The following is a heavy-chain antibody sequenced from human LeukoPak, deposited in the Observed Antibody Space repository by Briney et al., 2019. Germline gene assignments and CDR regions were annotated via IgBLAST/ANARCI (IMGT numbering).Heavy chain of an antibody. CDR1: GFTFSDYY. V-gene: IGHV3-11*01. CDR3: AREVWGYSSSTNWFDP. CDR2: ISSSGSTI. D-gene: IGHD6-13*01. Sequence: KPGGSLRLSCAASGFTFSDYYMSWIRQAPGKGLEWVSYISSSGSTIYYADSVKGRFTISRDNAKNSLYLQMNSLRAEDTAVYYCAREVWGYSSSTNWFDPWGQGTLVTVSS. J-gene: IGHJ5*02.